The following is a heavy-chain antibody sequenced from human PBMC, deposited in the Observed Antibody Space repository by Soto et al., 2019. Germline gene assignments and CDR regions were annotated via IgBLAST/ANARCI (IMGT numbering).Heavy chain of an antibody. CDR3: ARYLGGIFGSGGDY. CDR1: GYTFSHYG. D-gene: IGHD3-3*01. Sequence: QDHLVQSGAEVKKPGASVKVSCKASGYTFSHYGITWVRQAPGQGLEWMGWISANNGDTNYTQKLQGRVSMTADTYTSAAYMELRSLRSDDAAVYCWARYLGGIFGSGGDYWGQGTLVTVSS. V-gene: IGHV1-18*01. J-gene: IGHJ4*02. CDR2: ISANNGDT.